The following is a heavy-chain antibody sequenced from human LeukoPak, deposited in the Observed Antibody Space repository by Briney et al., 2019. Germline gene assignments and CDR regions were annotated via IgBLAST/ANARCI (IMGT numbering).Heavy chain of an antibody. J-gene: IGHJ3*02. CDR2: IYSGGTT. D-gene: IGHD3-9*01. Sequence: PGGSLRLSCAASGFSVSTNYMRWVRQAPGKGLESVSVIYSGGTTYYADSVKGRFTISRDNAKSSLYLQMNSLRAEDTAVYYCARDRPDYDILTGYYGSDAFDIWGQGTMVTVSS. V-gene: IGHV3-66*01. CDR1: GFSVSTNY. CDR3: ARDRPDYDILTGYYGSDAFDI.